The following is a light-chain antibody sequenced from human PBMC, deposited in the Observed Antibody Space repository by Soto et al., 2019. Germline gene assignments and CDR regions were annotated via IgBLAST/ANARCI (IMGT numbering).Light chain of an antibody. V-gene: IGLV2-8*01. CDR3: SSYAGSNIVV. J-gene: IGLJ2*01. CDR1: SSDVGGYNY. CDR2: EVN. Sequence: QSALTQPPSASGSPGQSVTISCTGTSSDVGGYNYVSWYQQHPGKAPKLIIYEVNKRPSGVPDRFSGSKSGNTASLTVSGLQAEDEADYYCSSYAGSNIVVFGGGTKLTVL.